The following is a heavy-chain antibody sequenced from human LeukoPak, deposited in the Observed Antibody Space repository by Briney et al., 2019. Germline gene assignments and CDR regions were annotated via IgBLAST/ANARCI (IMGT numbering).Heavy chain of an antibody. CDR3: ARVSITGYYSYRDV. CDR1: GLILRDNY. V-gene: IGHV3-53*01. J-gene: IGHJ6*03. Sequence: GGSLRLSCAPSGLILRDNYMSWVRQAPGGGLEWVSVIYSGGNTYYSVSLKGGFPISRDNPKNTLYLQMNRLRAEDTAVYYFARVSITGYYSYRDVWRKGTTDTVPS. CDR2: IYSGGNT. D-gene: IGHD3-16*01.